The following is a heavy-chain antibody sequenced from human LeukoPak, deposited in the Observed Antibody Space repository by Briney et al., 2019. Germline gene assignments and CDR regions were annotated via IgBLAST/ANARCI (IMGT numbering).Heavy chain of an antibody. CDR2: IYYSGST. Sequence: PSETLSLTCTVSGGSISSSSYYWGWIRHPPGKGLEWNGNIYYSGSTNYNPSLKSRVTISVDTSKNQFSLKLSSVTAADTAVYYCARLVGRAFNYYGSGSYYRFDPWGQGTLVTVSS. CDR1: GGSISSSSYY. D-gene: IGHD3-10*01. J-gene: IGHJ5*02. CDR3: ARLVGRAFNYYGSGSYYRFDP. V-gene: IGHV4-39*07.